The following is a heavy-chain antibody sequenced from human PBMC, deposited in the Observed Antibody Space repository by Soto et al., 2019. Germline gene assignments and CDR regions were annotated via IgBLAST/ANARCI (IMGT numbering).Heavy chain of an antibody. CDR1: GGTFSSYT. Sequence: ASVKVSCKASGGTFSSYTISWVRQAPGQGLEWMGRIIPILGIANYAQKFQGRVTITADKSTSTAYMELSSLRSEDTAVYYCARNPNLSGFNAFDIWGQGTMVTVSS. CDR3: ARNPNLSGFNAFDI. J-gene: IGHJ3*02. D-gene: IGHD3-10*01. V-gene: IGHV1-69*02. CDR2: IIPILGIA.